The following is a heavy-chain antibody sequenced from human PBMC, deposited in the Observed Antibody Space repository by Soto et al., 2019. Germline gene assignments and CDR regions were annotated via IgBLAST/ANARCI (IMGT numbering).Heavy chain of an antibody. Sequence: PSETLSLTCTVSGGSISDYYWSWIRQPPGKGLEWIGYIYYRGSTNYNPSLKSRVTISLDTSKNRFSLKLSSVTAADTAVYYCARRYGGGFDYWGQGTLVTVSS. J-gene: IGHJ4*02. CDR1: GGSISDYY. CDR2: IYYRGST. V-gene: IGHV4-59*08. D-gene: IGHD3-10*01. CDR3: ARRYGGGFDY.